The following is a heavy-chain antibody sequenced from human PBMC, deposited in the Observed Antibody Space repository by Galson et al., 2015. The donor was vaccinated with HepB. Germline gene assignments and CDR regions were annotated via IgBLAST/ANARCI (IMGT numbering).Heavy chain of an antibody. CDR2: IKSKTDGGTT. CDR1: GFTFSNAW. CDR3: TTDQPVTEALRGYSGPNGFDY. D-gene: IGHD5-12*01. V-gene: IGHV3-15*07. J-gene: IGHJ4*02. Sequence: SLRLSCAASGFTFSNAWMNWVRQAPGKGLEWVGRIKSKTDGGTTDYAAPVKGRFTISRDDSKNTLYLQMNSLKTEDTAVYYCTTDQPVTEALRGYSGPNGFDYWGQGTLVTVSS.